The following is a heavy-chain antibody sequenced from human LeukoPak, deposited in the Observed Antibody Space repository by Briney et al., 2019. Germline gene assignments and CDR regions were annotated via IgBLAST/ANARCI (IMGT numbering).Heavy chain of an antibody. CDR3: ARVPALAYDYGDYGMDV. V-gene: IGHV1-8*02. Sequence: GASVKVSCKASGYTFTSYDINWVRQATGQGLEWMGWMNPNSGNTGYAQKFQGRVTMTTDTSTSTAYMELRSLRSDDTAVYYCARVPALAYDYGDYGMDVWGQGTTVTVSS. CDR1: GYTFTSYD. J-gene: IGHJ6*02. CDR2: MNPNSGNT. D-gene: IGHD4-17*01.